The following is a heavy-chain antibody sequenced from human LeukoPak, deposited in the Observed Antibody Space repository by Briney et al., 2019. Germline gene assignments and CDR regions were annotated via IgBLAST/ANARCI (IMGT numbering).Heavy chain of an antibody. CDR3: AGGRLKRVPFTKGAGAFDY. J-gene: IGHJ4*02. CDR1: GYTFRNYG. CDR2: IGTYNGNT. D-gene: IGHD5-12*01. V-gene: IGHV1-18*01. Sequence: GASVKVSCKASGYTFRNYGITWVRQAPGQGLEWMGWIGTYNGNTDYAQKFQGRVIMTADTSTTTAHMELRSLRSDDTAVYYCAGGRLKRVPFTKGAGAFDYWGKETRVTVSS.